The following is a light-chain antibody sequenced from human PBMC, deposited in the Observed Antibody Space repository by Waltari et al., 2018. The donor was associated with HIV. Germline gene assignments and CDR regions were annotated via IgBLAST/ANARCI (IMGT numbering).Light chain of an antibody. V-gene: IGKV1-5*03. CDR3: QQYSSYRS. CDR1: QTISNW. J-gene: IGKJ2*01. Sequence: DIQMTQSPSTLSASVGDTVTITCRASQTISNWLAWYQHKPGRAPRLLIYKASTLESGVPSRFRGSGSGTEFSLTISSLQPDDSATYYCQQYSSYRSFGQGTKLEIK. CDR2: KAS.